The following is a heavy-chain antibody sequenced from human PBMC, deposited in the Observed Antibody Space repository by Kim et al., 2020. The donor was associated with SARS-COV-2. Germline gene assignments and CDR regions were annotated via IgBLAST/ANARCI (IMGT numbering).Heavy chain of an antibody. CDR1: GFTVSSNY. V-gene: IGHV3-53*01. D-gene: IGHD4-4*01. J-gene: IGHJ6*02. Sequence: GGSLRLSCAASGFTVSSNYMSWVRQAPGKGLEWVAVIYSGGSTYYADSVKGRFTTSSDNSKNTRYLQMNSLRAEDTAVYYCARGSTVIHSYYGMDVWGQG. CDR2: IYSGGST. CDR3: ARGSTVIHSYYGMDV.